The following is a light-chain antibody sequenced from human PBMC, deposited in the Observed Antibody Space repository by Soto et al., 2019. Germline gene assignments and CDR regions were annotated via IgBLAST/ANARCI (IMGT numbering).Light chain of an antibody. J-gene: IGKJ4*01. CDR1: QSVSSY. CDR2: DAS. CDR3: HQRSHWLT. V-gene: IGKV3-11*01. Sequence: EIVLTQSPATLSLSPGERATLSCRASQSVSSYLAWYHQKPGQAPRLLIYDASNRATGIPARFSGSGSVTDFTLTISSLENEDFAVYYCHQRSHWLTFGGGTKVELK.